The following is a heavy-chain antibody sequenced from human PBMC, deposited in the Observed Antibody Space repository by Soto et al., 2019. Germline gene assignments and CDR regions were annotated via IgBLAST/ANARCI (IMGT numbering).Heavy chain of an antibody. CDR2: IIPIFGTA. CDR3: ARLYYDSSGYYWNFQH. D-gene: IGHD3-22*01. V-gene: IGHV1-69*13. CDR1: GGTFSSYA. J-gene: IGHJ1*01. Sequence: ASVKVSCKASGGTFSSYAISWVRQAPGQGLEWMGGIIPIFGTANYAQKFQGRVTITADESTSTAYMELSSLRSEDTAVYYCARLYYDSSGYYWNFQHWGQGTLVTVSS.